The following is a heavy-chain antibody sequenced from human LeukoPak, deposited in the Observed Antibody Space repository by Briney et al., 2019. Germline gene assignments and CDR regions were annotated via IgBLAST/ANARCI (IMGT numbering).Heavy chain of an antibody. CDR1: GFTFSDYY. D-gene: IGHD4-17*01. V-gene: IGHV3-11*04. CDR2: MSTSDSPI. J-gene: IGHJ4*02. CDR3: ARVMTTVIKAFDY. Sequence: PGGSLRLSCAASGFTFSDYYMSWIRQAPGKGLEWVSYMSTSDSPIYYTDSVKGRFTISRDNAKNSLYLQMNSLRAEDTAVYYCARVMTTVIKAFDYWGQGTLVTVSS.